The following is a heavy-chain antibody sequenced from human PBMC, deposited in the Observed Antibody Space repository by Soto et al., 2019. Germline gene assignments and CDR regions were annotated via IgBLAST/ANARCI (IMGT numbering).Heavy chain of an antibody. Sequence: QVQLVESGGGVVQPGRSLRLSCAASGFTFISYGMHWFRQAPGKGQEGVAVIWYDGSNKNYADSVKGRFTISRDNSKNTLYLQMNSLRAEDTAVYYCASTFYGGNLFDAFDIWGQGTMVTVSS. CDR3: ASTFYGGNLFDAFDI. D-gene: IGHD4-17*01. CDR1: GFTFISYG. CDR2: IWYDGSNK. V-gene: IGHV3-33*01. J-gene: IGHJ3*02.